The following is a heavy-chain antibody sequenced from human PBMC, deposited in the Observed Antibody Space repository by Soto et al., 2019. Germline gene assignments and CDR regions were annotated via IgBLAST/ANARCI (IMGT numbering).Heavy chain of an antibody. J-gene: IGHJ4*02. CDR3: ARERGGYSYGDY. CDR1: GYTFSSYG. D-gene: IGHD5-18*01. Sequence: QVQLVQSGAEVKKPGASVKVSGKASGYTFSSYGITWVRQAPGQRLEWMGWFNTYNGNTNYAQKFQGRVTMTTDTSTSTAYMELRSLRADDTAVYYCARERGGYSYGDYWGQGALVTVSS. CDR2: FNTYNGNT. V-gene: IGHV1-18*01.